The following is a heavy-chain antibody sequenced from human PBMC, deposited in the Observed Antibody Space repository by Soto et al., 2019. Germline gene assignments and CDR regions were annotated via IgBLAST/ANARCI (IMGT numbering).Heavy chain of an antibody. V-gene: IGHV4-31*03. CDR2: MHDGGST. J-gene: IGHJ4*02. D-gene: IGHD3-16*01. CDR1: GGSIASVGFY. Sequence: QAQLQESGPGLVNPSQTLSLTCTVSGGSIASVGFYCTWIRQNPEKGLEWLGYMHDGGSTYYNPSLVTRIAMSLNTPRNQFSLSLSSVTAADTAVYYCARYDFAPGTSSSHPFDYWGQGILVTVSS. CDR3: ARYDFAPGTSSSHPFDY.